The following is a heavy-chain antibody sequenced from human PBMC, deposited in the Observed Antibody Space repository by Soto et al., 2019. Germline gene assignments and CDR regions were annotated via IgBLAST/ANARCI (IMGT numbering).Heavy chain of an antibody. J-gene: IGHJ5*02. CDR1: GGSISSYY. CDR2: IYYSGST. Sequence: PSETPSLTCTVSGGSISSYYWSWIRQPPGKGLEWIGYIYYSGSTNYNPSLKSRVTISVDTSKNQFSLKLSSVTAADTAVYYCARHRGLITGTTYWFDPWGLGTLVTISS. CDR3: ARHRGLITGTTYWFDP. V-gene: IGHV4-59*08. D-gene: IGHD1-7*01.